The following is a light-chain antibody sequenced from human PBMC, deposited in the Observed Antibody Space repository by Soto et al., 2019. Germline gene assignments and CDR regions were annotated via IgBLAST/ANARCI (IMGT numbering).Light chain of an antibody. CDR2: TIR. V-gene: IGLV7-43*01. J-gene: IGLJ1*01. CDR3: LLYYDGADV. Sequence: QTVVTQEPSLTVSPGGTVTLTCASSTGAVTSDYYPSWFQQQPGQAPRALIYTIRNKHSWTPVRFSGSLLGAKAALTLSDVDAEDEAAYFCLLYYDGADVFGPGTKLTVL. CDR1: TGAVTSDYY.